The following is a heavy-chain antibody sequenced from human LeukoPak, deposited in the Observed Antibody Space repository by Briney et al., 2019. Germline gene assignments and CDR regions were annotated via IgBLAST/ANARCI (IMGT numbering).Heavy chain of an antibody. Sequence: GGSLRLSCAASGFTFSSYEMNWVRQAPGKGLEWVSYISSSGSTIYYADSVKGRFTISRDNAKNSLYLQMNSLRAEDTAVYYCARASRGYAILTGKYRRGYCSYYMDVWGKGTTVTVSS. V-gene: IGHV3-48*03. CDR1: GFTFSSYE. CDR3: ARASRGYAILTGKYRRGYCSYYMDV. CDR2: ISSSGSTI. D-gene: IGHD3-9*01. J-gene: IGHJ6*03.